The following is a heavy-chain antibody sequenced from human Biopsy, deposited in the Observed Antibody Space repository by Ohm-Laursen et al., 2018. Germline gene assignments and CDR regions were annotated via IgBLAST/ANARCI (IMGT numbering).Heavy chain of an antibody. D-gene: IGHD3-10*01. Sequence: GSLRLSCAASGFTFSDYAMSWVRQAPGKGLEWVAGIYGGGFGTYYADYVKGRFSISRDNSENTLYLHMNSLRTEDTAVYFCAKLEGDPTPSYYFDYWGQGTLVTVSS. CDR2: IYGGGFGT. CDR1: GFTFSDYA. V-gene: IGHV3-23*01. J-gene: IGHJ4*02. CDR3: AKLEGDPTPSYYFDY.